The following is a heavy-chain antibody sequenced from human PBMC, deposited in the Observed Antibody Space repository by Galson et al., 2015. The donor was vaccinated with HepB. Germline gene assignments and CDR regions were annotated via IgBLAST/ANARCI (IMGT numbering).Heavy chain of an antibody. J-gene: IGHJ4*02. CDR3: ARDSPLRSVFDY. D-gene: IGHD4-17*01. CDR1: GDSVSSNSVA. Sequence: CAISGDSVSSNSVAWNWIRQSPSRGLEWLGRTYYRSEWYDDYAVSVKSRITINADTSKNQFSLQLNSVTPEDTAVYYCARDSPLRSVFDYWGQGTLVTVPS. CDR2: TYYRSEWYD. V-gene: IGHV6-1*01.